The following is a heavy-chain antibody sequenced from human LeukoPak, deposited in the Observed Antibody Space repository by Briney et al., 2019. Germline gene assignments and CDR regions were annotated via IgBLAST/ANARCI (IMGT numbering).Heavy chain of an antibody. V-gene: IGHV1-18*01. CDR1: GYXFTSYG. J-gene: IGHJ4*02. Sequence: ASVKVSCKATGYXFTSYGISWVRQAPGQGLEWMGWISSNSDNTNYAQKLQGRVTMTTYTSTSTAYMELRSLRSDDTAVYYCARDWGSIKVITDYWGQGTLVTVSS. CDR2: ISSNSDNT. D-gene: IGHD3-16*01. CDR3: ARDWGSIKVITDY.